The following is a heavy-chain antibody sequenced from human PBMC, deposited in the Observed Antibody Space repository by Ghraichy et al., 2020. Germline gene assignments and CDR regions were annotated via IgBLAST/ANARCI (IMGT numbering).Heavy chain of an antibody. J-gene: IGHJ4*02. D-gene: IGHD3-22*01. CDR3: ANDYYDSSGYYSDYFDY. CDR2: ISGSGGST. V-gene: IGHV3-23*01. Sequence: GESLRLSCAASGFTFSSYAMSWVRQAPGKGLEWVSAISGSGGSTYYADSVKGRFTISRDNSKNTLYLQMNSLRAEDTAVYYCANDYYDSSGYYSDYFDYWGQGTLVTVSS. CDR1: GFTFSSYA.